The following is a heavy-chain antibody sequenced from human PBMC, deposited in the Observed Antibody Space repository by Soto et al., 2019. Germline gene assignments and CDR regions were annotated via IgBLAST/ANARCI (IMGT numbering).Heavy chain of an antibody. CDR3: ATRVVPAAMLTYYYFWSGYPDFDY. J-gene: IGHJ4*02. CDR1: GFTFSSYA. V-gene: IGHV3-23*01. D-gene: IGHD3-3*01. Sequence: EVQLLECGGGLVQPGGSLRLSCAASGFTFSSYAMSWVRQAPGKGLEWVSAISGSGGSTYYADSVKGRFTISRDNSKNTLYLQMNSLRAEDTAVYYCATRVVPAAMLTYYYFWSGYPDFDYWGQGTLVTVSS. CDR2: ISGSGGST.